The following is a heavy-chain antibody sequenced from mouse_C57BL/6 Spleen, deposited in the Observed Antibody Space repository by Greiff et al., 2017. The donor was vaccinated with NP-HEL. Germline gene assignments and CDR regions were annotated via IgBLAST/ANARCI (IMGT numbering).Heavy chain of an antibody. J-gene: IGHJ1*03. V-gene: IGHV5-16*01. CDR3: ARDGYPWYFDV. CDR2: INYDGSST. Sequence: EVQGVESAGGLVQPGSSMKLSCTASGFTFSDYYMAWVRQVPEKGLEWVANINYDGSSTYYLDSLKSRFIISRDNAKNILYLQMSSLKSEDTATYYCARDGYPWYFDVWGTGTTVTVSS. CDR1: GFTFSDYY. D-gene: IGHD2-2*01.